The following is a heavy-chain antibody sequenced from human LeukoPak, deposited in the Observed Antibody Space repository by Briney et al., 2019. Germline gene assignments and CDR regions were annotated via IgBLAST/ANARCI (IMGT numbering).Heavy chain of an antibody. CDR1: GFTFSSYW. CDR2: INSDGSST. CDR3: ARDRAQLWQDFDY. V-gene: IGHV3-74*01. D-gene: IGHD5-18*01. J-gene: IGHJ4*02. Sequence: GGSLRLSCAASGFTFSSYWMHWVRQAPGEGLVWVSRINSDGSSTSYADSVKGRFTISRDNAKNTLYLQMNSLRAEDTAVYYCARDRAQLWQDFDYWGQGTLVTVSS.